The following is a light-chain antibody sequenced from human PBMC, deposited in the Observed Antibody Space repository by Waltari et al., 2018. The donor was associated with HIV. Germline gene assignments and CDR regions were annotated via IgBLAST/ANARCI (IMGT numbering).Light chain of an antibody. J-gene: IGLJ2*01. V-gene: IGLV2-8*01. Sequence: QSALTQPPSASGSPGQSVTISCNGTSSDVGGNTSVSWYQQYPGKAPRLMIYAVYKRPSGVPHRFSGSKSGNTASLTVSVLQAEDEANYYCSSYAGINTYVLFGGGTKLTVL. CDR3: SSYAGINTYVL. CDR1: SSDVGGNTS. CDR2: AVY.